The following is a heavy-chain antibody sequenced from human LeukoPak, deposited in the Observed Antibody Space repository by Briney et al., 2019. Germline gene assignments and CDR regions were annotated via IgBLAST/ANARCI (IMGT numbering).Heavy chain of an antibody. CDR3: ARDYRDVLLWFGELSN. J-gene: IGHJ4*02. CDR1: GYTFTSYG. V-gene: IGHV1-18*01. CDR2: INGYNGKA. Sequence: ASVKVSCKASGYTFTSYGISWVRQAPGQGLEWMGWINGYNGKAKYAQKLQGRVTMTTDTSTSTAHMELRGLRSDDTAVYYCARDYRDVLLWFGELSNWGQGTLVTVSS. D-gene: IGHD3-10*01.